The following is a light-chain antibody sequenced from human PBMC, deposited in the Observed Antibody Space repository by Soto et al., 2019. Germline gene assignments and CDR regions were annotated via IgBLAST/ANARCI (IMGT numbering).Light chain of an antibody. J-gene: IGKJ4*01. CDR3: QQYYSYLPLT. CDR2: AAS. V-gene: IGKV1-8*01. CDR1: QGISSY. Sequence: AIRMTQSPSSFSASTGDRVTITCRASQGISSYLAWYQQKPGKAPKLLTYAASTLQSGVPSRFSGSGSGTDFTLTISCLQSEDFATYYCQQYYSYLPLTFGGGTKVEIK.